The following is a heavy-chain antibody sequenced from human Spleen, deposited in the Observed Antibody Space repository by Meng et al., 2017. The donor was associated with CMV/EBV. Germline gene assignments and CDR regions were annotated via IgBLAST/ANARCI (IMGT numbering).Heavy chain of an antibody. V-gene: IGHV1-8*02. J-gene: IGHJ5*02. Sequence: ASVKVSCKASGGTFSSYTISWVRQATGQGLEWMGWMNPNSGNTGYAQKFQGRVTMTRNTSISTAYMELSSLRSEDTAVYYCARGRQLGRTWFDPWGQGTLVTVSS. CDR2: MNPNSGNT. D-gene: IGHD6-13*01. CDR3: ARGRQLGRTWFDP. CDR1: GGTFSSYT.